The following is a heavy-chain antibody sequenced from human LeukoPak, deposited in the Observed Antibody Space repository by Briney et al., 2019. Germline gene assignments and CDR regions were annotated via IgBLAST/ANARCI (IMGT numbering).Heavy chain of an antibody. D-gene: IGHD1-14*01. CDR2: MNPNTGNT. Sequence: ASVKVSCKASGYTFTSCDINWVRQATGQGLEWMGWMNPNTGNTGYAQKFQGRVTMTRNTSISTAYMELSSLRSEDTAVYYCARGGWAAAYGNYWGQGTLVTVSS. J-gene: IGHJ4*02. CDR1: GYTFTSCD. CDR3: ARGGWAAAYGNY. V-gene: IGHV1-8*01.